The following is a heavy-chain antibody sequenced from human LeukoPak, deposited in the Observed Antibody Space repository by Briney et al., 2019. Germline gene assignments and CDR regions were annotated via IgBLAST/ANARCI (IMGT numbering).Heavy chain of an antibody. CDR2: VRYDETTK. V-gene: IGHV3-30*02. CDR3: ARGFMDYDILTGYSHYGMDV. Sequence: GGSLRLSCAASGFTFSNYGMHWVRQAPGKGLEWVAFVRYDETTKFYADSVKGRFTISRDNSKNTLYLQMNSLRAEDTAVYYCARGFMDYDILTGYSHYGMDVWGQGTTITVSS. CDR1: GFTFSNYG. D-gene: IGHD3-9*01. J-gene: IGHJ6*02.